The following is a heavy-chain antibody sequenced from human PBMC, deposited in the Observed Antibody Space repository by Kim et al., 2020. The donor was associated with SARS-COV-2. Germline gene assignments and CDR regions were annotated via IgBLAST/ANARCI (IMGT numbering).Heavy chain of an antibody. V-gene: IGHV4-39*01. D-gene: IGHD6-6*01. Sequence: YTPSLKSRVTLSVDTSKNQFSLKLSSVTAADTAVYYCARLSRYSSSFDYWGQGTLVTVSS. CDR3: ARLSRYSSSFDY. J-gene: IGHJ4*02.